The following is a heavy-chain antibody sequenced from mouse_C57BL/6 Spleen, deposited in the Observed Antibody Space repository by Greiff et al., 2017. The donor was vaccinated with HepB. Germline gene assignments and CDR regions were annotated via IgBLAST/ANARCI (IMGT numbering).Heavy chain of an antibody. CDR1: GFNIKNTY. V-gene: IGHV14-3*01. D-gene: IGHD2-9*01. Sequence: EVKLQESVAELVRPGASVKLSCTASGFNIKNTYMHWVKQRPEQGLEWIGRIDPANGNTKYAPKFQGKATITADTSSNTAYLQLSSLTSEDTAIYYCAGAYYGYDEAWFAYWGQGTLVTVSA. J-gene: IGHJ3*01. CDR3: AGAYYGYDEAWFAY. CDR2: IDPANGNT.